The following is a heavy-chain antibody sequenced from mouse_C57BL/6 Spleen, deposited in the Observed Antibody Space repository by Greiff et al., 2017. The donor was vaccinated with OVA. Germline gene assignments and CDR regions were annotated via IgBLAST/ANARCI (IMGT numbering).Heavy chain of an antibody. D-gene: IGHD4-1*01. Sequence: QVQLQQSGPELVKPGASVKISCKASGYAFSSSWMNWVKQRPGKGLEWIGRLYPGDGDTNYNGKFKAKATLTADNSSSTAYMQLSSLTSEDSAVYCCARAWDADCDYWGQGTTLTGSA. V-gene: IGHV1-82*01. CDR3: ARAWDADCDY. CDR2: LYPGDGDT. J-gene: IGHJ2*01. CDR1: GYAFSSSW.